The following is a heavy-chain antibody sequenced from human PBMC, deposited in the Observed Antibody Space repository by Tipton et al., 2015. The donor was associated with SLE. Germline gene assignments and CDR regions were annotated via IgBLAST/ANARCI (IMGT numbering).Heavy chain of an antibody. J-gene: IGHJ6*02. CDR2: IYYNGRT. CDR1: GGSMSSHY. D-gene: IGHD1-1*01. V-gene: IGHV4-59*11. Sequence: TLSLTCTVSGGSMSSHYWSWIRQPPGKGLEWIVYIYYNGRTNYNPSLKSRVTISASTSKKEFSLKLNSMTAADSALYYCARSQLGGYFYSLDVWGQGTTVSVSS. CDR3: ARSQLGGYFYSLDV.